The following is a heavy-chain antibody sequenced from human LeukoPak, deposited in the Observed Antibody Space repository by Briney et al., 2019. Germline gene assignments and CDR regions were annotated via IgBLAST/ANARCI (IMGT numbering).Heavy chain of an antibody. D-gene: IGHD3-10*01. V-gene: IGHV1-2*02. CDR3: ARGITMVRGVIRWFDP. CDR2: INPNSGGT. Sequence: ASLKVSCKASGYTFTDYYMHCVRQAPGQGLEWMGWINPNSGGTNYAQKFQGRVTMTRDTSISTAYMELSRLRSDDTAVYYCARGITMVRGVIRWFDPWGQGTLVTVSS. CDR1: GYTFTDYY. J-gene: IGHJ5*02.